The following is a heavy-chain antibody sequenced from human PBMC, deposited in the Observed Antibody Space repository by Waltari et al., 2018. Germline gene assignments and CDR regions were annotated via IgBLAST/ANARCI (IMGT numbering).Heavy chain of an antibody. Sequence: QVQLQESGPRLVRPSETLSLTCAVSGYSISSGYFWGWIRQPPGKGLEWIGTVYHTASTYYNPSLRSRLTISVDTSKNQFSLKLSSVTAADTAVYFCARAQGGNSDRAFDVWGQGTMVTVSS. CDR3: ARAQGGNSDRAFDV. CDR2: VYHTAST. V-gene: IGHV4-38-2*01. D-gene: IGHD2-21*02. CDR1: GYSISSGYF. J-gene: IGHJ3*01.